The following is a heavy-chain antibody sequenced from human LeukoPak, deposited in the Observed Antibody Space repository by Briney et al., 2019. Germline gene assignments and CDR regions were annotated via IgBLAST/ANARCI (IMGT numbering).Heavy chain of an antibody. CDR2: ISGSGGST. CDR3: APQRAPIDY. Sequence: RASLRLSCAASGFTFSNYPMNWVRQAPGKGLEWVSSISGSGGSTYYADSVKGRFTISRDNSKNTLYLQMNSLRADDTAVYYCAPQRAPIDYWGQGALVTVSS. V-gene: IGHV3-23*01. CDR1: GFTFSNYP. J-gene: IGHJ4*02.